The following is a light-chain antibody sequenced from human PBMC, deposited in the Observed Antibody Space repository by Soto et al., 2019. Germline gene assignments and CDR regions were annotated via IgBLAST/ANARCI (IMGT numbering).Light chain of an antibody. CDR2: DTS. Sequence: EIVLTQSPGTLSLSPGERATLSCRASQSVSSTYLAWYQQKPGQAPRLLIYDTSSRATGIPDRFIGSGSGSDFSLTISRLEHEDSAVYYCQHYGKSPRFFTFGPGTKVDIK. V-gene: IGKV3-20*01. CDR3: QHYGKSPRFFT. CDR1: QSVSSTY. J-gene: IGKJ3*01.